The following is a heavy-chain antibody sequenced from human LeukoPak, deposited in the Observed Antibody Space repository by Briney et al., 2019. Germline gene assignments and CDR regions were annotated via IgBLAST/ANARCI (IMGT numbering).Heavy chain of an antibody. CDR1: GGSISSGSYY. CDR2: IYTSGST. V-gene: IGHV4-61*02. J-gene: IGHJ4*02. CDR3: ARDKDGSSWYLFDY. D-gene: IGHD6-13*01. Sequence: SETLSLTCTVSGGSISSGSYYWSWIRQPAGKGLEWIGRIYTSGSTNYNPSLKSRVTMSVDTSKNQFSLKLSSVTAADTAVYYCARDKDGSSWYLFDYWGQGTLVTVSS.